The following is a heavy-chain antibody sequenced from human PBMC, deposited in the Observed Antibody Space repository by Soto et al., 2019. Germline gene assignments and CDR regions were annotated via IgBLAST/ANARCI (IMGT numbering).Heavy chain of an antibody. Sequence: SVKVSCKASGCTFSSYPISWVRHAPGQGLEWMGGIIPIFGTANYAQKFQGRVTITADESTSTAYMELSSLRSEDTAVYYCVLPGYSYGSDYWGQGTLVTVSS. CDR3: VLPGYSYGSDY. CDR1: GCTFSSYP. D-gene: IGHD5-18*01. CDR2: IIPIFGTA. J-gene: IGHJ4*02. V-gene: IGHV1-69*13.